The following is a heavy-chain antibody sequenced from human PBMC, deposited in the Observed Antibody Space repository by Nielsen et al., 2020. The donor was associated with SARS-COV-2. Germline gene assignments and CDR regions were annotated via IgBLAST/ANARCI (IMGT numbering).Heavy chain of an antibody. J-gene: IGHJ4*02. CDR3: ARLPQYCSGGSCYSFDY. CDR2: ISSSSSYI. D-gene: IGHD2-15*01. CDR1: GFTFSSYS. Sequence: GGSLRLSCAASGFTFSSYSMNWVRQAPGKGLEWVSSISSSSSYIYYADSVKGRFTISRDNAKNSLYLQMNSLRAEDTAVYYCARLPQYCSGGSCYSFDYWGQGTLVTVSS. V-gene: IGHV3-21*01.